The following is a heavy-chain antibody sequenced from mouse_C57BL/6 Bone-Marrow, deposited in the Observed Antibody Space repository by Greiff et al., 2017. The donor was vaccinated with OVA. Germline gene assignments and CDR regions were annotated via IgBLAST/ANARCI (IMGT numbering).Heavy chain of an antibody. CDR3: AREEPFFDY. V-gene: IGHV1-19*01. J-gene: IGHJ2*01. CDR2: INPYNGGT. CDR1: GYTFTDYY. Sequence: VQLQQSGPVLVKPGASVKMSCKASGYTFTDYYMNWVKQSHGKSLEWIGVINPYNGGTSYNQKFKGKATLTVDKSSSTAYMELNSLTSEDSAVYYCAREEPFFDYWGQGTTLTVSS.